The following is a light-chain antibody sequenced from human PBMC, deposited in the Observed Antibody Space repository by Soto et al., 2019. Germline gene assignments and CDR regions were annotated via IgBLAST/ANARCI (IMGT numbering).Light chain of an antibody. CDR1: SSDVGAYNY. CDR2: EVR. CDR3: SSYRSSTTFV. Sequence: QSALTQPASVSGSPGQSITISCTGTSSDVGAYNYVSWYQQYPGKAPKVIIFEVRKRPSGVSNRFSGSKSGDTASLTFSGLQAEDEADYYCSSYRSSTTFVFGTGTKLTVL. V-gene: IGLV2-14*01. J-gene: IGLJ1*01.